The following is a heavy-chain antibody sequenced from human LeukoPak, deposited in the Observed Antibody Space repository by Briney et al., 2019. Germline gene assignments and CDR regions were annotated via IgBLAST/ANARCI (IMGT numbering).Heavy chain of an antibody. CDR3: GADGRWAGTSYNWFDP. CDR2: IVVGSGNT. Sequence: GASVKVSCKASGFTFTSSAMQWVRQARGQRLEWIGWIVVGSGNTNYAQKFKERVTITRAMSTSTAYMELSSLRSEDTAVYSCGADGRWAGTSYNWFDPWGQGTLSPSPQ. V-gene: IGHV1-58*02. D-gene: IGHD1-7*01. CDR1: GFTFTSSA. J-gene: IGHJ5*02.